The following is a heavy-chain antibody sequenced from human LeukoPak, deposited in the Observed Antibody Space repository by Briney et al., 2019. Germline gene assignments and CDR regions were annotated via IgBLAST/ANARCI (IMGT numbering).Heavy chain of an antibody. J-gene: IGHJ6*03. CDR3: TSGLIAYYYMDV. CDR2: IYYSGST. CDR1: GGSISSYY. V-gene: IGHV4-59*01. D-gene: IGHD3-22*01. Sequence: PSETLSLTCTVSGGSISSYYWSWIRQPPGKGLEWIGNIYYSGSTNYNPSLKSRVTISVDTSKNQFSLKLSSVTAADTAVYYCTSGLIAYYYMDVWGKGATVTISS.